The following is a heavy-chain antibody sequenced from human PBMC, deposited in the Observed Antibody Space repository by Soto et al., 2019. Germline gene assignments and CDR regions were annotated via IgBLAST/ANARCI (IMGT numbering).Heavy chain of an antibody. Sequence: SETLSLTCTGSGDSITSGESCWSWIRQPAGKGLEWIGHIYYSGSTYYNPSLKSRVSISVDTSKNQFSLKLTSVTAADTATYYCAIIGGDYGSNNWIDPWGQGALATVSS. CDR3: AIIGGDYGSNNWIDP. D-gene: IGHD4-17*01. CDR2: IYYSGST. CDR1: GDSITSGESC. J-gene: IGHJ5*02. V-gene: IGHV4-30-4*01.